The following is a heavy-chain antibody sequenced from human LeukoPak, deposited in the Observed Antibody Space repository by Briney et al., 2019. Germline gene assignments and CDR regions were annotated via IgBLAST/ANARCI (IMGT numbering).Heavy chain of an antibody. CDR1: GFTFTSYA. CDR3: ARGTFYYGDNYNTRAFGQPFDS. J-gene: IGHJ4*02. V-gene: IGHV3-30*04. D-gene: IGHD4/OR15-4a*01. Sequence: SGTSLRPSCAASGFTFTSYALHWVRQAPGKGLDWLSDISYDGTDKNYADSVRGRFTISRDNSKNTLYLQINSLRAEDTAIYYCARGTFYYGDNYNTRAFGQPFDSWGQGTLVTVSS. CDR2: ISYDGTDK.